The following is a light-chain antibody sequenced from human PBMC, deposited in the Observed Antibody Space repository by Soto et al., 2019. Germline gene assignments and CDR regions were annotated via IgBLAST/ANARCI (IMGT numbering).Light chain of an antibody. Sequence: ITRSKSPATLSESTGERATLSCRASQPIYSNVAWYQQRPGQAPRLLIYRASARATGIPARFSGSGSGTEFTLTIGSLQSEDSAVYYCQQYQNLWTFGQGTKVDIK. V-gene: IGKV3-15*01. CDR1: QPIYSN. J-gene: IGKJ1*01. CDR3: QQYQNLWT. CDR2: RAS.